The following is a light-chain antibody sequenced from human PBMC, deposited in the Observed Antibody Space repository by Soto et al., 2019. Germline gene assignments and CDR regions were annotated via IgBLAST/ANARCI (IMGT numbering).Light chain of an antibody. CDR1: SSNIGARYD. J-gene: IGLJ7*01. CDR3: QCFDKSLTGYV. V-gene: IGLV1-40*01. Sequence: QSVLTQPPSVSGAPGQSVTISCTGSSSNIGARYDVHWYQHLPGRAPKLLIYGYNNRPAGIPDRFSGSKSGTSASLVITGLQAEDEAYYYCQCFDKSLTGYVFGTGTQLTVL. CDR2: GYN.